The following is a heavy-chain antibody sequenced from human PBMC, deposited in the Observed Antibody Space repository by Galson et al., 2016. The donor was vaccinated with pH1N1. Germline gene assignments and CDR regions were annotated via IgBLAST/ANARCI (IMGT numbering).Heavy chain of an antibody. CDR1: GFPFSHYY. V-gene: IGHV3-11*01. CDR2: ISGSDTTI. Sequence: SLRLSCAAFGFPFSHYYMGWVRQAPGKGLEWISYISGSDTTIYYADSMRGRFTISRDNAQNSLYLHMNSLRAEDTAVYYCARDHFGLAVDVWGQGTMVTVSP. CDR3: ARDHFGLAVDV. J-gene: IGHJ3*01. D-gene: IGHD2-21*01.